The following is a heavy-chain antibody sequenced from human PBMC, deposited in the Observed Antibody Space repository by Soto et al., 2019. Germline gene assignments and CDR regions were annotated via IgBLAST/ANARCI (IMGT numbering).Heavy chain of an antibody. CDR1: GGSISSGDYY. J-gene: IGHJ4*02. Sequence: QVRLQESGPGLVKPSKTLSLTCTVSGGSISSGDYYWSWIRHHPGGGLEWIGYIHYSGNTYYDPSLKSRLTMSVDTSKNQFSLNLSSVTAADTAVYYCARTPGGAPADYYFDYWGLGILVTVSS. D-gene: IGHD4-17*01. CDR3: ARTPGGAPADYYFDY. V-gene: IGHV4-31*03. CDR2: IHYSGNT.